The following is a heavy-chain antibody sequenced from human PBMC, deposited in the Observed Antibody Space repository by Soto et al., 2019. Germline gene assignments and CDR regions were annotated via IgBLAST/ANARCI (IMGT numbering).Heavy chain of an antibody. Sequence: SETLCLTCTVSGGSITTGGHYWSWIRQLPGKGLEWIGYVYYRASSYYNPTLKSRVGISIDASKNQFSLKLNSVTAADTAVYFCARGREVPYYYYYGLDVWGQGTTVTVSS. CDR3: ARGREVPYYYYYGLDV. CDR2: VYYRASS. J-gene: IGHJ6*02. V-gene: IGHV4-31*03. CDR1: GGSITTGGHY.